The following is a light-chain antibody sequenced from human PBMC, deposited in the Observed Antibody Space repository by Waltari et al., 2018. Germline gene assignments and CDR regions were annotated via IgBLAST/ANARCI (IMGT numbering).Light chain of an antibody. CDR2: VNSDGSH. Sequence: QLVVTQSPSASAPLGASVTLTCTLSSGHSSNIVAWLQQRPEKGPRYLMKVNSDGSHIKGDDIPDRFSGSSSGAERYLNISSLQADDEADYYCQTGGHGTWVFGGGTTLTVL. CDR1: SGHSSNI. V-gene: IGLV4-69*01. J-gene: IGLJ3*02. CDR3: QTGGHGTWV.